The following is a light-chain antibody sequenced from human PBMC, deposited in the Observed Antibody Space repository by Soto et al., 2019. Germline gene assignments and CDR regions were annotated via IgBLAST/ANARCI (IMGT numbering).Light chain of an antibody. CDR1: QSIGTY. CDR3: QQRSNPIT. CDR2: DAS. V-gene: IGKV3-11*01. Sequence: EIVMTPSPATLSLSPVESATLSCRASQSIGTYLAWYQQKPGQAPRLLIYDASNRATGIPARFSGSGSGTDFTLTISSLEPEDFAVYYCQQRSNPITFGQGTRLEIK. J-gene: IGKJ5*01.